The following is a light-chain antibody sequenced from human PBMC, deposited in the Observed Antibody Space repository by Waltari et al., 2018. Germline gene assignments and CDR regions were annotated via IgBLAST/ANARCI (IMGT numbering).Light chain of an antibody. Sequence: DIQMTQSPSSLSASVGDRVTITCRASQSISTYLNWYQQRPGRAPKLLIFSASTLERGAPSRFSGRGSGTEFTLTISSLQHEDFATYYCQQSYRAPLTFGGGTKVEI. CDR1: QSISTY. V-gene: IGKV1-39*01. CDR2: SAS. CDR3: QQSYRAPLT. J-gene: IGKJ4*01.